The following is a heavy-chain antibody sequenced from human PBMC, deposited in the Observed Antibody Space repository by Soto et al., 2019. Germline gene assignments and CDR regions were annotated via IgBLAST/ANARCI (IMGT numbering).Heavy chain of an antibody. CDR1: GFTFSSYA. V-gene: IGHV3-23*01. D-gene: IGHD2-15*01. CDR3: AKHLSNGSPDY. CDR2: ISGSGGGT. J-gene: IGHJ4*02. Sequence: EVQLLESGGALVQPGGSLRLSCAASGFTFSSYAMSWVRQSPGKGLEWVSLISGSGGGTYYADSVKGRFTISRDTSKNTLYLQMNSLRAEDTAVFSCAKHLSNGSPDYWGQGTLVTVSS.